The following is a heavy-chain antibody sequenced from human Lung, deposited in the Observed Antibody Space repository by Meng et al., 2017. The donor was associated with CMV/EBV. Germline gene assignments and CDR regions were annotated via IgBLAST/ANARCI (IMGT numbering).Heavy chain of an antibody. V-gene: IGHV7-4-1*02. CDR1: GYTFSSYA. CDR2: INTKTGSP. D-gene: IGHD2-21*02. J-gene: IGHJ4*02. Sequence: SCKTSGYTFSSYAINWVRQAPGQGLEWMGWINTKTGSPTYAQGFTGRFVFSLDTSVSTTYLQISSLKAEDTAVYYCAGDTPHRLFDYWGQGTLVTVSS. CDR3: AGDTPHRLFDY.